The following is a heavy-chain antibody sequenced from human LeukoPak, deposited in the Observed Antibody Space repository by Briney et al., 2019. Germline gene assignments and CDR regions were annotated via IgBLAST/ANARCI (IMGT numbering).Heavy chain of an antibody. CDR1: GFSVSGNR. V-gene: IGHV3-53*01. Sequence: GGSLRLSCAASGFSVSGNRVSWVRQAPGKGLEWVSITYPGGGTHYADSVKGRFTISRDDSKNTLYLQMYSLRAEDTAVYYCARDDPGGDRWIFDHWGQGTLVTVSS. CDR3: ARDDPGGDRWIFDH. D-gene: IGHD4-17*01. J-gene: IGHJ4*02. CDR2: TYPGGGT.